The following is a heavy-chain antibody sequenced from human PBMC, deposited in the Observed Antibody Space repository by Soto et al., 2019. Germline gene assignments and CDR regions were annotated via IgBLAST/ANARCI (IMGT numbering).Heavy chain of an antibody. CDR1: GFTFSNYA. Sequence: ASVKVSCKASGFTFSNYAIHWVRQAPGQRLEWKGWINAGNGDTKYSQRYQGRVTITRDTSASTAYMELSSLRSEDTAVYFCARDSTMVRGLIITPWGQGTLVTVSS. CDR2: INAGNGDT. CDR3: ARDSTMVRGLIITP. D-gene: IGHD3-10*01. V-gene: IGHV1-3*01. J-gene: IGHJ5*02.